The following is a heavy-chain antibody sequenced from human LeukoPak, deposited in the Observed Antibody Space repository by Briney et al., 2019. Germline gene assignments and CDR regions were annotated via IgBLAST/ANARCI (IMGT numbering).Heavy chain of an antibody. J-gene: IGHJ4*02. D-gene: IGHD3-10*01. Sequence: GGSLRLSCAASGFTFSSSSMHWVRQAPGKGLEWVSSISSSSSYIYYADSVKGRFTISRDNAKNSLYLQMNSLRAEDTAVYYCARDSLYGGFDYWGQGTLVTVSS. CDR1: GFTFSSSS. CDR2: ISSSSSYI. CDR3: ARDSLYGGFDY. V-gene: IGHV3-21*04.